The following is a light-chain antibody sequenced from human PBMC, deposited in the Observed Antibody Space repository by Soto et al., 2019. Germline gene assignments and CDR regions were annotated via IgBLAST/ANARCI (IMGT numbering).Light chain of an antibody. CDR3: QQYDRTPLT. Sequence: EIVLTQSPGTLSLSPGERATLSCRASQSINSRYLAWYQQKPGQAPRLLIYGASSRATGIPDRFSGSGSGTDFTLTISRLEPEDFAVYYCQQYDRTPLTFGGGTKVEIK. CDR1: QSINSRY. V-gene: IGKV3-20*01. J-gene: IGKJ4*01. CDR2: GAS.